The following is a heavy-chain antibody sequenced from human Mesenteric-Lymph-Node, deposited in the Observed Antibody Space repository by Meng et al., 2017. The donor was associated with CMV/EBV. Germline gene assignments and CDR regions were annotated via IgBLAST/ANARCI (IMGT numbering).Heavy chain of an antibody. CDR3: ARDLRDYANDY. V-gene: IGHV3-23*03. Sequence: GESLKISCAASGFTFSTYVLSWVRQAPGRGLEWVSTIYRGANSIVYADSVRGRFTISRDDSKNTLYLQMNGLRDEDTAGYYCARDLRDYANDYWGQGTLVTVSS. CDR1: GFTFSTYV. J-gene: IGHJ4*02. CDR2: IYRGANSI. D-gene: IGHD2-2*01.